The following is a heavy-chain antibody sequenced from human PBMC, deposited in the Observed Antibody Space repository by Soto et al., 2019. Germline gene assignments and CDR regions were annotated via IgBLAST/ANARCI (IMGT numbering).Heavy chain of an antibody. CDR3: ARNYGGNWYFDL. J-gene: IGHJ2*01. Sequence: QVQLVQSGAEVKKPGSSVKVSCKASGGTFSSYAISWVRQAPGQGLEWMGGIIPIFGTTNYAQQLQGRVTIHAVESTSTAYMELSSLSSEEAAVYYCARNYGGNWYFDLWGRGTLVTVSA. CDR2: IIPIFGTT. CDR1: GGTFSSYA. D-gene: IGHD1-7*01. V-gene: IGHV1-69*12.